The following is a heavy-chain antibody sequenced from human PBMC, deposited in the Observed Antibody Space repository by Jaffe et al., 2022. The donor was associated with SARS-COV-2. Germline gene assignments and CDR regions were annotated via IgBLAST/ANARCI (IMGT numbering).Heavy chain of an antibody. CDR2: IKQDGSEK. J-gene: IGHJ4*02. CDR1: GFTFSSYW. V-gene: IGHV3-7*01. CDR3: ATSSGWYQVRYHDY. D-gene: IGHD6-19*01. Sequence: EVQLVESGGGLVQPGGSLRLSCAASGFTFSSYWMSWVRQAPGKGLEWVANIKQDGSEKYYVDSVKGRFTISRDNAKNSLYLQMNSLRAEDTAVYYCATSSGWYQVRYHDYWGQGTLVTVSS.